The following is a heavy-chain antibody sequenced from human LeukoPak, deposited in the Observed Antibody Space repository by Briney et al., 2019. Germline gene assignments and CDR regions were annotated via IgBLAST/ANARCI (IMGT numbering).Heavy chain of an antibody. D-gene: IGHD6-19*01. CDR1: GFTFSSYG. V-gene: IGHV3-30*18. CDR3: AKDGTYSSGWFDY. J-gene: IGHJ4*02. Sequence: GGSLRLSCAASGFTFSSYGMHWVRQAPGKGLEWVAVISYDGSNKYYADSVKGRFTISRDNSKNTLYLQMNSLRAEDTDVYYCAKDGTYSSGWFDYWGQGTLVTVSS. CDR2: ISYDGSNK.